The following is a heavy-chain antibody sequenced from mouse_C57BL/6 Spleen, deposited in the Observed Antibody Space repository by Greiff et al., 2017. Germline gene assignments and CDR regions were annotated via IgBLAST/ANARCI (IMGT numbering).Heavy chain of an antibody. CDR2: IDPETGDT. CDR3: TTNVGATGFDY. CDR1: GFNIKDDY. J-gene: IGHJ2*01. D-gene: IGHD1-1*01. V-gene: IGHV14-4*01. Sequence: VQLQQSGAELVRPGASVKLSCTASGFNIKDDYLHWVKQRPEQGLEWIGWIDPETGDTEYASKFKGKATITADTSSNTAYLPLSSLTSEDTAVYYCTTNVGATGFDYWGQGTTLTVSS.